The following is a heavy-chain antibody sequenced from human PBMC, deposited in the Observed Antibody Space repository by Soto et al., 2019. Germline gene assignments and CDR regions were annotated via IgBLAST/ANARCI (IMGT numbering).Heavy chain of an antibody. CDR3: AKDGHSTSGTYFTH. CDR2: ISASSSNT. Sequence: PGGSLRLSCSASVFSFSSYAMKWVRQPPGKGLEWVSTISASSSNTYYGDSVQGRFTISRDNSKNTLYLQMNNLRAEDTAVYFCAKDGHSTSGTYFTHWGQGTLVTSPQ. CDR1: VFSFSSYA. J-gene: IGHJ4*02. V-gene: IGHV3-23*01. D-gene: IGHD6-13*01.